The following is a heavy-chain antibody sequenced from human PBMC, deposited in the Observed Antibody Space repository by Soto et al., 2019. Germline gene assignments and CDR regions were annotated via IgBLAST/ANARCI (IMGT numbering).Heavy chain of an antibody. Sequence: GGSLRLSCEASGFTVSSNYMSWVRQAPGKGLEWVSVIYSGGSTYYADSVKGRFTISRDNSKNTLYLQMNSLRAEDTAVYYCARDSYGYGMGFDDWGQGTLVTVSS. V-gene: IGHV3-53*01. D-gene: IGHD5-18*01. CDR3: ARDSYGYGMGFDD. CDR1: GFTVSSNY. CDR2: IYSGGST. J-gene: IGHJ4*02.